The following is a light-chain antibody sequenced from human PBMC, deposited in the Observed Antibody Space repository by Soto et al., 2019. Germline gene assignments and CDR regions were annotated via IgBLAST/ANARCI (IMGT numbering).Light chain of an antibody. CDR2: GAS. V-gene: IGKV3-15*01. Sequence: EIVMTQSPATLSVSPGERATLSCRASQSISSNLAWYQQIPGQAPRLLIYGASTRATGIPARFSGSGSGTDFTLTISSLQSEDFALYYCQQYNFWPPYTFGQGTKLEIK. J-gene: IGKJ2*01. CDR3: QQYNFWPPYT. CDR1: QSISSN.